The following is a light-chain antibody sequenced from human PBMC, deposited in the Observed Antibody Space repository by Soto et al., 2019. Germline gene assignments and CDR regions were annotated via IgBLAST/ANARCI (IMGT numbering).Light chain of an antibody. V-gene: IGKV2-28*01. Sequence: EIVLTQSPLSLPVTPGEPASISCRSSQSLLYGNGHNYLDWYLQKPGQSPQLLIYLGSNRASGVTGRFSGSGAGTDFTLKISRVEAEDVGVYYCKAVQQIPAFGQGTRLEIK. J-gene: IGKJ5*01. CDR2: LGS. CDR1: QSLLYGNGHNY. CDR3: KAVQQIPA.